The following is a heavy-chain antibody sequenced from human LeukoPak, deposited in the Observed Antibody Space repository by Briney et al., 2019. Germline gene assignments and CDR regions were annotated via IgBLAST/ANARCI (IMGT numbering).Heavy chain of an antibody. J-gene: IGHJ5*02. CDR3: ARGRNNIVVAVAAKRNWFDP. V-gene: IGHV1-8*01. CDR2: MNPNSGNT. CDR1: GYTFTSYD. D-gene: IGHD2-15*01. Sequence: GASVKVSCKASGYTFTSYDINWVRQATGQGLEWMGWMNPNSGNTGYAQKFQGRVTMTRNTSISTAYMELSSLRSEDTAVYYCARGRNNIVVAVAAKRNWFDPWGQGTLVTVSS.